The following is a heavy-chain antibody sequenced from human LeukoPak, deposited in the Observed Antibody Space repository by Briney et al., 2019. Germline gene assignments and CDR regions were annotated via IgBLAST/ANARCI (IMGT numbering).Heavy chain of an antibody. CDR2: IKLDGSEK. CDR3: VRTGVLWWGRRVCYFDY. V-gene: IGHV3-7*01. CDR1: GFTFSSYW. D-gene: IGHD2-21*01. Sequence: GGSLRLSCAASGFTFSSYWMSWVRQAPGKGLEWVANIKLDGSEKYYVDSVKGRFTISRDNAKNSLYLQLNSLRAEDTAVYYCVRTGVLWWGRRVCYFDYWGQGTLVTVSS. J-gene: IGHJ4*02.